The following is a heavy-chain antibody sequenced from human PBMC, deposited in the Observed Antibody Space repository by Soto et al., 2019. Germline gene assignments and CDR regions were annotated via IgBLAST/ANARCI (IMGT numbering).Heavy chain of an antibody. D-gene: IGHD2-15*01. V-gene: IGHV1-46*01. CDR2: VKPSAGRT. Sequence: QVQLEQSGAEVKKPGASVKVSCKASGYIFTAYSMHWVRRAPGQGLQWMGDVKPSAGRTNYAQKFQGRITMTRETSRNKFYMNLSSLTSEDTAVYYCAREDNCSDGICYSEYFQRWGQGTLVTVSS. CDR1: GYIFTAYS. CDR3: AREDNCSDGICYSEYFQR. J-gene: IGHJ1*01.